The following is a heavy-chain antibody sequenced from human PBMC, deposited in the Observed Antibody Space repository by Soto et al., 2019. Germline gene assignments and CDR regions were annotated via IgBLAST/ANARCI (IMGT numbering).Heavy chain of an antibody. CDR2: ISAYNGNT. J-gene: IGHJ3*02. CDR1: GYTFTSYG. CDR3: ARVISGYDIGAFDI. V-gene: IGHV1-18*04. D-gene: IGHD5-12*01. Sequence: QVQLVKSAAEVKKPGASVKVSCKSSGYTFTSYGISWVRQAPGQGLEWMGWISAYNGNTNYAQKLQGRVTMTTDTSTSTAYMELRSMRSDDTAVYYCARVISGYDIGAFDILGQGTMVTVS.